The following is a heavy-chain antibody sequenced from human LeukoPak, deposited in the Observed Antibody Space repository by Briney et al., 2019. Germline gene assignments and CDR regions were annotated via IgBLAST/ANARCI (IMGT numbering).Heavy chain of an antibody. CDR3: AKTPQWLVDYFDY. CDR1: GFTFSSYG. V-gene: IGHV3-30*18. J-gene: IGHJ4*02. D-gene: IGHD6-19*01. Sequence: GGSLRLSCAASGFTFSSYGMHWVRQAPGKGLEWVAVISYDGSNKYYADSVKGRFTISRDNSKNTLYLQMNSLRAEDTAVYYCAKTPQWLVDYFDYWGQGTLVTVSS. CDR2: ISYDGSNK.